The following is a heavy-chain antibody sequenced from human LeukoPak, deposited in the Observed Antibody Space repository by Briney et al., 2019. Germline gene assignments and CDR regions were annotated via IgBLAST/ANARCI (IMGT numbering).Heavy chain of an antibody. CDR3: AKGSYYDSSGSFYFDY. CDR2: ISGSGDNT. D-gene: IGHD3-22*01. Sequence: GGSLRLSCAASGFTFSSYAMSWVRQAPGKGLEWVSGISGSGDNTYYADSVKGRFTTSRDNSKNTLYVQVNSLGTEDAAAYYCAKGSYYDSSGSFYFDYWGQGTLVTVSS. CDR1: GFTFSSYA. V-gene: IGHV3-23*01. J-gene: IGHJ4*02.